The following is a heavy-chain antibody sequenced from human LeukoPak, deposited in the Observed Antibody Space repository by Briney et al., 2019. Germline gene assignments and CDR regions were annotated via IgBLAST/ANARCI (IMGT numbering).Heavy chain of an antibody. CDR3: ARAGGRSWFDP. CDR1: GYSFNDQY. J-gene: IGHJ5*02. CDR2: INPNSGGT. V-gene: IGHV1-2*02. Sequence: ASVKVSCKASGYSFNDQYLHWVRQAPGQGLEWMGSINPNSGGTNYAQKFQGRVTMTTDTSMSTAYMELSRLTSDDTAVYYRARAGGRSWFDPWGQGTLVTVSS.